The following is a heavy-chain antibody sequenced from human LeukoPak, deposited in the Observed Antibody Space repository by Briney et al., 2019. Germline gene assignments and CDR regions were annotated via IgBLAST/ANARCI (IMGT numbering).Heavy chain of an antibody. CDR1: GFTFSSYG. Sequence: PGRSLRLSCAASGFTFSSYGMHWVRQAPGKGLEWVAVISYDGSNKYYADSVKGRFTISRDNSKNTLYLQMNSLRAEDTAVYYCARVGAGNAPGLARYYYYMDVWGKGTTVTVSS. CDR3: ARVGAGNAPGLARYYYYMDV. V-gene: IGHV3-30*19. D-gene: IGHD3-16*01. CDR2: ISYDGSNK. J-gene: IGHJ6*03.